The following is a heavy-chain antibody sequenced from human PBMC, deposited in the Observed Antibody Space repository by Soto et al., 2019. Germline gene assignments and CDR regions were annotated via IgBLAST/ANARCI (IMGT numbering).Heavy chain of an antibody. J-gene: IGHJ4*02. V-gene: IGHV3-9*01. CDR3: VRDLRHNMGGVATLDY. D-gene: IGHD3-16*01. CDR2: INWDNNKI. Sequence: EVQLVESGGDLVQPGRSLRLSCAASGFNFKDHAMHWVRLAPGKGLEWVSGINWDNNKIAYAESVKGRFTISRDNAKNSVYVEMNNLRPEDTGLYYCVRDLRHNMGGVATLDYWGQGTLVSVSS. CDR1: GFNFKDHA.